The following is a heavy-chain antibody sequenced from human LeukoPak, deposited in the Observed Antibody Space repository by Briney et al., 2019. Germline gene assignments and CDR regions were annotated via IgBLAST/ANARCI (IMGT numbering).Heavy chain of an antibody. D-gene: IGHD6-13*01. CDR3: AAAGALTTYYYYYYGMDV. CDR1: GFTFDDYA. V-gene: IGHV3-9*01. CDR2: ISWNSGSI. J-gene: IGHJ6*02. Sequence: GGSLRLSCAASGFTFDDYAMHWVRQAPGKGLEWVSGISWNSGSIGYADSVKGRFTISRGNAKNSLYLQMNSLRAEDTALYYCAAAGALTTYYYYYYGMDVWGQGTTVTVSS.